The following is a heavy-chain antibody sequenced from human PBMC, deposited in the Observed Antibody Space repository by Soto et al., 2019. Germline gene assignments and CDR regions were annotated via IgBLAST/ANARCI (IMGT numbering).Heavy chain of an antibody. V-gene: IGHV3-30-3*01. Sequence: GGSLRLSCAASGFTFSSYAMYWVRQAPGKGLEWVAVISYDGSNKYYADSVKGRFTISRDNSKNTLYLQMNSLRAEDTAVYYCARDRAIVVVVAATRGMDVWGQGTTVTVSS. D-gene: IGHD2-15*01. J-gene: IGHJ6*02. CDR2: ISYDGSNK. CDR3: ARDRAIVVVVAATRGMDV. CDR1: GFTFSSYA.